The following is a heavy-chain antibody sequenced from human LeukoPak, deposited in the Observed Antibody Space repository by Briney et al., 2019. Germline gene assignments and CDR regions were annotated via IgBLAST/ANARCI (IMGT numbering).Heavy chain of an antibody. D-gene: IGHD3-22*01. CDR1: GYTFTSYG. V-gene: IGHV1-18*01. Sequence: GASVKVSCKASGYTFTSYGISWVRQAPGQGLEWMGWISAFNGNTNYAQKLQGRVTMTTDTSTSTAYMELRSLRSDDTAVYYCARAEYYYDSSGAFDIWGQGTMVTVSS. CDR2: ISAFNGNT. CDR3: ARAEYYYDSSGAFDI. J-gene: IGHJ3*02.